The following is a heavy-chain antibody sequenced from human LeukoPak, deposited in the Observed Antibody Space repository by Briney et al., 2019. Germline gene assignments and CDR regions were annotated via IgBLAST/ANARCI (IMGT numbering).Heavy chain of an antibody. J-gene: IGHJ6*03. CDR1: GYSISSGYY. CDR3: ARLTPTTLSLYYYYMDV. Sequence: ASETLSLTCTVSGYSISSGYYWGWIRQPPGKGLEWIGSIYHSGRTFYNPSLKSRVTISVDTSKNQFSLKLTSVTAADTAVYYCARLTPTTLSLYYYYMDVWGKGTTVTVSS. D-gene: IGHD2/OR15-2a*01. CDR2: IYHSGRT. V-gene: IGHV4-38-2*02.